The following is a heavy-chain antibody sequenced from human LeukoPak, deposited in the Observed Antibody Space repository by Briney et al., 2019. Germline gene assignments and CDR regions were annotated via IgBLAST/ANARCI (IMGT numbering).Heavy chain of an antibody. D-gene: IGHD1-26*01. V-gene: IGHV3-21*01. CDR3: ARDGVGATRRWFDP. CDR2: IRSSSSYI. J-gene: IGHJ5*02. Sequence: GGSLRLSCAASGFTFSSYSMNWVRQAPGKGLEWVSSIRSSSSYIYYADSVKGRFTISRDNAKNSLYLQMNSLRAEDTAVYYCARDGVGATRRWFDPWGQGTLVTVSS. CDR1: GFTFSSYS.